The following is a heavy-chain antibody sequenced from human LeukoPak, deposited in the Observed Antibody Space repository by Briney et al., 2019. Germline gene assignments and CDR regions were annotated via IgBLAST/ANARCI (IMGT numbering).Heavy chain of an antibody. Sequence: GSLSLSCAASGFPFTNNWMSWVRPAPGKGLEWVANIKSDGSEKYYVDSVEGRFTISRDNARNIVSLQMDSLRGEDTAVYYCVRALGSPTADHWGQGTLVTVSS. CDR1: GFPFTNNW. D-gene: IGHD3-16*01. J-gene: IGHJ4*02. CDR2: IKSDGSEK. CDR3: VRALGSPTADH. V-gene: IGHV3-7*01.